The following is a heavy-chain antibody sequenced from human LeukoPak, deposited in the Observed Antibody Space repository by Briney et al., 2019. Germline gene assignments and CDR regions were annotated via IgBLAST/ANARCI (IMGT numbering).Heavy chain of an antibody. CDR1: GFTFDNYA. Sequence: GTSLRLSCVASGFTFDNYAMHWVRQAPGKGLEWVALVSHDGSNKYYADSVKGRFTISRDNPKNTLYLQMNSLRAEDTTVFYCARGGGYCTGPSCYTFDYWGQGTLVTVSS. CDR2: VSHDGSNK. J-gene: IGHJ4*02. D-gene: IGHD2-2*02. CDR3: ARGGGYCTGPSCYTFDY. V-gene: IGHV3-30-3*01.